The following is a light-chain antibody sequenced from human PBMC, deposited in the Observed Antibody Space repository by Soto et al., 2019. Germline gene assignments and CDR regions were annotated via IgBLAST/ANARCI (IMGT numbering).Light chain of an antibody. CDR3: QHYNRYWM. CDR2: DAF. Sequence: DIQLTQSPSTLSASVGDRVTITCRASESISNWLAWYQQKPGKAPKLLIYDAFSLESGVPSRFTGSVSGTEFTLTISSLQPEDFATYYCQHYNRYWMFGQGTKVE. CDR1: ESISNW. J-gene: IGKJ1*01. V-gene: IGKV1-5*01.